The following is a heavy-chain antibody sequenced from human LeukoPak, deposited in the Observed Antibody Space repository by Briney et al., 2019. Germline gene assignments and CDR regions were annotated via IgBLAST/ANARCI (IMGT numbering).Heavy chain of an antibody. CDR2: IYYSGST. Sequence: SETLSLTCTVSGGSISSSSYYWGWIRQPPGKGLEWIGSIYYSGSTYYNPSLKSRVTISVDTSKNQISLKLSSVTAADTAVYYCARHVRYQLLPVDYWGQGTLVTVSS. CDR3: ARHVRYQLLPVDY. J-gene: IGHJ4*02. D-gene: IGHD2-2*01. V-gene: IGHV4-39*01. CDR1: GGSISSSSYY.